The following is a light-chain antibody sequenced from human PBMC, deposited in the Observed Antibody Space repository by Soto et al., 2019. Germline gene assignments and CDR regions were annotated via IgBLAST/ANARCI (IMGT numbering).Light chain of an antibody. CDR1: QSLSGNY. V-gene: IGKV3-20*01. Sequence: EIVLTQSPGTLSLSPGERATLSCRASQSLSGNYLAWYQQKPGQAPRILIFGVSSRATGIPDMFIGSGSGTDFTLTINRLEPEDFAVYYCHHYGSSPYTFGLGTKLEIK. CDR3: HHYGSSPYT. J-gene: IGKJ2*01. CDR2: GVS.